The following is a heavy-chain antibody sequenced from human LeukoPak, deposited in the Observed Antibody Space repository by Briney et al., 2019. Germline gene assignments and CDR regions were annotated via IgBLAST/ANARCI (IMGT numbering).Heavy chain of an antibody. J-gene: IGHJ6*03. Sequence: GASVKVSCKASGYTFTRYYMHWVRQAPGQGLEWMGWINPNSGGTNYAQKFQGRVTMTRDTSISTAYMELSRLRSDDTAVYYCARDRHHRGYYMDVWGKGTTVTVSS. CDR1: GYTFTRYY. CDR3: ARDRHHRGYYMDV. CDR2: INPNSGGT. D-gene: IGHD1-14*01. V-gene: IGHV1-2*02.